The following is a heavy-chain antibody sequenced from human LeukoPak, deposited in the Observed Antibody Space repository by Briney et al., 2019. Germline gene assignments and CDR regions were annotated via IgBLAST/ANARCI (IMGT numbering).Heavy chain of an antibody. D-gene: IGHD3-10*01. J-gene: IGHJ4*02. CDR3: ARGWFGEFDY. CDR2: IYYSGST. CDR1: GGSISSYY. V-gene: IGHV4-59*01. Sequence: PSETLSLTCTVSGGSISSYYWSWIRQPPGKGLEWIGHIYYSGSTNYNPSLKSRVTISVDTSKNQFSLKLSSVTAADTAVYYCARGWFGEFDYWGQGTLVTVSS.